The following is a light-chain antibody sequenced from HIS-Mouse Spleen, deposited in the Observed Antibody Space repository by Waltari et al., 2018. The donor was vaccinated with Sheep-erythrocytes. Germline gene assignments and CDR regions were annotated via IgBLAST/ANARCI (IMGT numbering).Light chain of an antibody. CDR1: KLGAKY. CDR3: QAWDSSTAV. J-gene: IGLJ2*01. V-gene: IGLV3-1*01. Sequence: SYELTQPPSVSVSPGQTASIPCSGDKLGAKYACWYQQKPGQSPVLVSYQDSKRPSGIPERFSGSNSGNTATLTISGTQAMDEADYYCQAWDSSTAVFGGGTKLTVL. CDR2: QDS.